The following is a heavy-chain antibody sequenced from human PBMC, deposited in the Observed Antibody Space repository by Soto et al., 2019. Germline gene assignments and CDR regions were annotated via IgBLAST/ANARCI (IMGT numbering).Heavy chain of an antibody. CDR1: GFTFSSYA. V-gene: IGHV3-30-3*01. Sequence: PGGSLRLSCAASGFTFSSYAMHWVRQAPGKGLEWVAVISYDGSNKYYADSVKGRFTISRDNSKNTLYLQMNSLRAEDTAVYYCARDFHCSSTSCSTPLYYYYGMDVWGQGTTVTVSS. CDR3: ARDFHCSSTSCSTPLYYYYGMDV. J-gene: IGHJ6*02. CDR2: ISYDGSNK. D-gene: IGHD2-2*01.